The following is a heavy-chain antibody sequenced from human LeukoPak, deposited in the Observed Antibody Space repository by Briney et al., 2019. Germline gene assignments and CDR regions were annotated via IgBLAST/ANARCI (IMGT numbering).Heavy chain of an antibody. J-gene: IGHJ4*02. D-gene: IGHD3-22*01. Sequence: GGSLRLSCAASGFTFSSYAMSWVRQAPGKGLEWVSAISGSGGSTYYADSVKGRFTISRDNSRNTLYLQMNSLTAEDTAVYYCAKLRISSVYSSIEYWGQGTLVTVSS. CDR3: AKLRISSVYSSIEY. CDR1: GFTFSSYA. CDR2: ISGSGGST. V-gene: IGHV3-23*01.